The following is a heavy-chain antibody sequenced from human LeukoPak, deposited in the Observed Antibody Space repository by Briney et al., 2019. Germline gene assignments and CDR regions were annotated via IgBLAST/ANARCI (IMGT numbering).Heavy chain of an antibody. V-gene: IGHV3-33*01. Sequence: PGRSLRLSCAASGFTFSSYGMHWVRQTPGKGLEWVAVIWYDGSNNYYADSVKGRFTITTDNSKNTLYLQMNSLRAEDTAVYYCARGDSGWYMYFGFRNNWFDPWGKGALVTVSS. CDR2: IWYDGSNN. CDR3: ARGDSGWYMYFGFRNNWFDP. J-gene: IGHJ5*02. CDR1: GFTFSSYG. D-gene: IGHD6-19*01.